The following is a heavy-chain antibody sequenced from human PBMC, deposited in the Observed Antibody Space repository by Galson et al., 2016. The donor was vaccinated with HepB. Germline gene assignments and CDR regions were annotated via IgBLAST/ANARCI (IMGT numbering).Heavy chain of an antibody. D-gene: IGHD2-2*01. J-gene: IGHJ4*02. CDR1: GGSISSSRYS. CDR2: LYYSGST. CDR3: ARYCSSTSCSRYGDILTGYDGPF. V-gene: IGHV4-39*01. Sequence: ETLSLTCTVSGGSISSSRYSWGWIRQPPGKGLEWLGCLYYSGSTYYNSSLKSRVNLYVDTSKHQFSLNLSAVTAADTAVYYCARYCSSTSCSRYGDILTGYDGPFWGQGTLVTVSS.